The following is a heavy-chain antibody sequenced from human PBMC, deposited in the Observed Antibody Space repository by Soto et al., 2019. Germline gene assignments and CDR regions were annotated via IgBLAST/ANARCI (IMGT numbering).Heavy chain of an antibody. CDR3: ARGITFGRVIVTRSWFDP. J-gene: IGHJ5*02. D-gene: IGHD3-16*02. Sequence: GASVKVSCKASGYTFTSYGISWVRQAPGQGLEWMGWISAYNGNTNYAQKLQGRVTMTTDTSTSTAYMELRSLRSDDTAVYYCARGITFGRVIVTRSWFDPWGQGTLVTVSS. CDR1: GYTFTSYG. V-gene: IGHV1-18*01. CDR2: ISAYNGNT.